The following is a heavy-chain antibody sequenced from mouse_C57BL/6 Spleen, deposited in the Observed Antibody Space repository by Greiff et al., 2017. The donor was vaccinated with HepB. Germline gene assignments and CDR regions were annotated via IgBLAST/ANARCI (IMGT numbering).Heavy chain of an antibody. CDR3: TRDYYGNYYYFDY. V-gene: IGHV1-15*01. CDR2: IDPETGGT. D-gene: IGHD2-1*01. J-gene: IGHJ2*01. Sequence: QVHVKQSGAELVRPGASVTLSCKASGYTFTDYEMHWVKQTPVHGLEWIGAIDPETGGTAYNQKFKGKAILTADKSSSTAYMELRSLTSEDSAFYYCTRDYYGNYYYFDYWGQGTTLTVSS. CDR1: GYTFTDYE.